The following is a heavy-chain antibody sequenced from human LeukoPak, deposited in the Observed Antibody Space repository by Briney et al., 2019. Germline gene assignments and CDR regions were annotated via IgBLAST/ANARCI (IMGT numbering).Heavy chain of an antibody. V-gene: IGHV4-61*02. D-gene: IGHD3-9*01. Sequence: SSETLSLTCTVSGGSISSGSYHWSWIRQPAGKALEWIGRIYPSGSTNYDPSLKSRVTISIDTSKNQFSLKLTSVTAADTAVYYCAREDYDILTGYFYYFDYWGQGTLVTVSS. CDR2: IYPSGST. CDR3: AREDYDILTGYFYYFDY. CDR1: GGSISSGSYH. J-gene: IGHJ4*02.